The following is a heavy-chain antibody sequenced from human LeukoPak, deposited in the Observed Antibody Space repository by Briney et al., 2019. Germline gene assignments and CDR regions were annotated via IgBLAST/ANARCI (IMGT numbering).Heavy chain of an antibody. J-gene: IGHJ4*02. CDR2: INPNSGGT. Sequence: ASVKVSCKTSGYTFSTYAISWVRQAPGQGLEWMGWINPNSGGTNYAQKFQGRVTMTRDTSISTAYMELSRLRSDDTAVYYCARDRHRYNYDSSGYPPYWGQGTLVTVSS. V-gene: IGHV1-2*02. CDR1: GYTFSTYA. CDR3: ARDRHRYNYDSSGYPPY. D-gene: IGHD3-22*01.